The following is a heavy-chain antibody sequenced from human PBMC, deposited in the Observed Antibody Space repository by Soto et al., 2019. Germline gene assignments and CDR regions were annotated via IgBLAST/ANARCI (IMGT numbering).Heavy chain of an antibody. V-gene: IGHV3-15*01. CDR3: TTDEASYPPPPYGDANPRYFDY. D-gene: IGHD4-17*01. Sequence: EVQLVESGGGLVQPGGSLRLSCAASGFTFSNAWMSWVRQAPGKGLEWVGRIKSKTDGGTTDYAAPVKGRFTISRDDSKNTLYLQMNSLKTEDTAVYYCTTDEASYPPPPYGDANPRYFDYWGQGTLVTVSS. CDR1: GFTFSNAW. CDR2: IKSKTDGGTT. J-gene: IGHJ4*02.